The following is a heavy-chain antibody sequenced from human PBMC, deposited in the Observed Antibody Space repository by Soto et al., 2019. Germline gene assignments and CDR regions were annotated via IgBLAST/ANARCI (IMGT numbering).Heavy chain of an antibody. V-gene: IGHV6-1*01. CDR2: TYYRSKWYN. Sequence: PSQTLSLTCAISGDSVSSNSAAWNLIRQSPSRGLEWLGRTYYRSKWYNDYAVSVKSRITINPDTSRNQFSLQVNSVTPDDTAVYYCARSIAAAATYNWFDHWGQGTLVTVSS. CDR3: ARSIAAAATYNWFDH. J-gene: IGHJ5*02. CDR1: GDSVSSNSAA. D-gene: IGHD6-13*01.